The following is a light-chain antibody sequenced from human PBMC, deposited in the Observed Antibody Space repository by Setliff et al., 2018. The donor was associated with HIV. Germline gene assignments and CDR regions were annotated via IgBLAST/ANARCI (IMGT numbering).Light chain of an antibody. CDR3: CSYAGSSTYV. J-gene: IGLJ1*01. CDR1: SSDVGSYNL. Sequence: QSALTQPVSVSGSPGQSITISCTGTSSDVGSYNLVSWYQQNPGKAPKLMIYEGSKRPSGVSNRFSGSKSGNTASLTISGLQAEDEADYYCCSYAGSSTYVFGTGTKVTVL. CDR2: EGS. V-gene: IGLV2-23*01.